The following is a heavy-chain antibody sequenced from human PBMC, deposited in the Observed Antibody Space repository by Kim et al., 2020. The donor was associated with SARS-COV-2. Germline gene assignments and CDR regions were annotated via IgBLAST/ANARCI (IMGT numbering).Heavy chain of an antibody. Sequence: GGSLRLSCAASGFTLSDYWMSWVRQAPGKGPEWVANINRDGSETKYVDSVKGRFTISRDNAKNSLYLQMNSLRAEDTALYHCARGGAVANTWGQGTLVT. CDR2: INRDGSET. CDR3: ARGGAVANT. D-gene: IGHD6-19*01. CDR1: GFTLSDYW. J-gene: IGHJ4*02. V-gene: IGHV3-7*01.